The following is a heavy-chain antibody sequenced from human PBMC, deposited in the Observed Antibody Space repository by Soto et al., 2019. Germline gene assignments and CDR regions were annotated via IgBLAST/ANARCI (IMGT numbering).Heavy chain of an antibody. J-gene: IGHJ4*02. CDR1: GGSIINGQTY. D-gene: IGHD2-15*01. CDR2: INYRGTT. Sequence: QVQLQESGPGLVKPSQTLSLTCTVSGGSIINGQTYLNWIRQHPEKGLEWMGYINYRGTTNYHPALKSRTLISLDTSANQFSLSLPSVTAADTAVYYCARDAPGVAPYWGQGTQVTVSS. CDR3: ARDAPGVAPY. V-gene: IGHV4-31*03.